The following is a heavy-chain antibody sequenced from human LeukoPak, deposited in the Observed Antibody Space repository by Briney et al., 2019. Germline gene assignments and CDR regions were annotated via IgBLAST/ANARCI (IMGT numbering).Heavy chain of an antibody. J-gene: IGHJ3*01. D-gene: IGHD2-21*01. Sequence: PGGSLRLSCAASGFTFSGYWMSWVRQAPGKELEWVANIKQDGSEKSYGDSVEGRFAISRDNAKNSVYLQMNSLRVEDTAVYYCAREGEGFDHWGQGTTVTVSS. CDR2: IKQDGSEK. CDR3: AREGEGFDH. CDR1: GFTFSGYW. V-gene: IGHV3-7*01.